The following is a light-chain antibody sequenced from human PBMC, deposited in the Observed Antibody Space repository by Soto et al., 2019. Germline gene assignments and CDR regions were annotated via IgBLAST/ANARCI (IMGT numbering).Light chain of an antibody. V-gene: IGKV1-5*03. Sequence: DIQMTQSPSTLSASVGDRVTITCRASQSINTWLAWYQLKPGKAPKLLMYRAADLESGVPSRFRGSGSATEFTLTITRLQPDDFATYYCQQYNDYPFTFGQGTKLDIK. CDR3: QQYNDYPFT. J-gene: IGKJ2*01. CDR1: QSINTW. CDR2: RAA.